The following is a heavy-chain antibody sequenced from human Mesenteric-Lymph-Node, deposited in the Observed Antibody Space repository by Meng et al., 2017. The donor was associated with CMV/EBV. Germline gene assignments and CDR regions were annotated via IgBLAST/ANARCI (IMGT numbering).Heavy chain of an antibody. CDR3: VRHSQSFDF. CDR2: IYPGDSDT. Sequence: KVSCKGSGYIFTNYWIGWVRQRPGKGLEWVGFIYPGDSDTRYSPSFRGLVTIPADKSITTAYLQWSGLKASDTAMFYCVRHSQSFDFWGQGTLVTVSS. V-gene: IGHV5-51*01. J-gene: IGHJ4*02. CDR1: GYIFTNYW.